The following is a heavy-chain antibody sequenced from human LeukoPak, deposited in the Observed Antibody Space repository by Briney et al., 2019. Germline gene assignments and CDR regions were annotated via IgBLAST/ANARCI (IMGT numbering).Heavy chain of an antibody. Sequence: ASVKVSCKASGYTFTSYGISWVRQALGQGLEWMGWISAYNGNTNYAQKLQGRVTMTTDTSTSTAYMELGSLRSDDTAVYYCARDQSMPHYGDYLYFDYWGQGTLVTVSS. CDR1: GYTFTSYG. D-gene: IGHD4-17*01. CDR3: ARDQSMPHYGDYLYFDY. J-gene: IGHJ4*02. V-gene: IGHV1-18*04. CDR2: ISAYNGNT.